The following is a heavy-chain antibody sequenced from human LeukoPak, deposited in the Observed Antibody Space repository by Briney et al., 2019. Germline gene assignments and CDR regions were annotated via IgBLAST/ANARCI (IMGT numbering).Heavy chain of an antibody. D-gene: IGHD6-19*01. J-gene: IGHJ4*02. CDR2: INPNSGGT. CDR1: GYTFTGYY. V-gene: IGHV1-2*06. CDR3: ARRGSSGWLFDY. Sequence: EASVKVSCKASGYTFTGYYMHWVRQAPGQGLEWMGRINPNSGGTNYAQKFQGRVTMTRDTSISTAYVELSRLRSDDTAVYYCARRGSSGWLFDYWGQGTLVTVSS.